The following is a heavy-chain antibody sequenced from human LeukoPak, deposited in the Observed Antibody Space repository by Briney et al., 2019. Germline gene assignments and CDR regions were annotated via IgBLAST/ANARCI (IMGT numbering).Heavy chain of an antibody. D-gene: IGHD1-26*01. Sequence: RAGGSLRLSCAASGFTFSSYAMSWVRQAPGKGLEWVSTISGSGAGTYYADSVKGRFTISRDNSKDTLSLQMNSLRAEDTAVYYCARAGGAYSGSYYDYWGQGTLVTVSS. V-gene: IGHV3-23*01. CDR1: GFTFSSYA. CDR3: ARAGGAYSGSYYDY. J-gene: IGHJ4*02. CDR2: ISGSGAGT.